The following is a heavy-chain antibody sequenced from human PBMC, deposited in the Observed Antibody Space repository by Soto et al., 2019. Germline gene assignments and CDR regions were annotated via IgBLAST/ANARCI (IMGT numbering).Heavy chain of an antibody. J-gene: IGHJ4*02. CDR3: ARSGYCSGGSCQYYFDY. D-gene: IGHD2-15*01. V-gene: IGHV4-34*01. Sequence: QVQLQQWGAGLLKPSETLSLTCAVYGGSFSGYYWSWIRQPPGKGLEWIGEINHSGSTNYNPSLKRRVTISVDTSKNQFSLKLSSVTAADTAVYYCARSGYCSGGSCQYYFDYWGQGTLVTVSS. CDR2: INHSGST. CDR1: GGSFSGYY.